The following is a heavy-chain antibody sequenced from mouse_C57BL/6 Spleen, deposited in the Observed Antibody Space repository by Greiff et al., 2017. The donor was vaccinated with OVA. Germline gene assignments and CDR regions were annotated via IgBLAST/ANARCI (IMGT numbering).Heavy chain of an antibody. CDR1: GYTFTSYW. J-gene: IGHJ2*01. CDR3: ARAYGSSVFYYFDY. CDR2: IDPSDSYT. D-gene: IGHD1-1*01. V-gene: IGHV1-69*01. Sequence: QVQLQQPGAELVMPGASVKLSCKASGYTFTSYWMHWVKQRPGQGLEWIGEIDPSDSYTNYNQKFKGKSTLTVDKSSSTAYMQLSSLTSEDSAVYDCARAYGSSVFYYFDYWGQGTTLTVSS.